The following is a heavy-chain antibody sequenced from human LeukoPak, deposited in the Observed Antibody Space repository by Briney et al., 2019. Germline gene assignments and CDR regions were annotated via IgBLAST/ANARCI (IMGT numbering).Heavy chain of an antibody. D-gene: IGHD2-21*01. V-gene: IGHV1-2*02. Sequence: ASVRVSCKASGYTFTSYGISWVRQAPGQGLEWMGWINPNSGGTNYAQRFQGRVTMTRDTSISTAYMELSRLRSDDTAVYYCARAMWGFFDYWGQGTLVTVSS. CDR1: GYTFTSYG. J-gene: IGHJ4*02. CDR3: ARAMWGFFDY. CDR2: INPNSGGT.